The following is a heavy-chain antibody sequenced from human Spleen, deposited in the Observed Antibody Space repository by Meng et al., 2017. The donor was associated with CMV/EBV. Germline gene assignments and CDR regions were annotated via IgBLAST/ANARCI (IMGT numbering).Heavy chain of an antibody. CDR1: GFNLMTYN. CDR2: IGSGDKYI. Sequence: GESLKISCAASGFNLMTYNMHWVRQVPGKGLEWVSSIGSGDKYIQYADSVKGRFTISRDRNSLYLQMNSLRAEDTAVYFCARINWLLYAFDYWGQGTLVTVSS. J-gene: IGHJ4*02. V-gene: IGHV3-21*01. CDR3: ARINWLLYAFDY. D-gene: IGHD3-9*01.